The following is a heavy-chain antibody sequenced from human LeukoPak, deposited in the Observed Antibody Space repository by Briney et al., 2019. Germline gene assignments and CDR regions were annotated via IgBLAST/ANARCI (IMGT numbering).Heavy chain of an antibody. CDR1: GYTFTSYG. Sequence: ASVTVSCKASGYTFTSYGISWVRQAPGQGREGMGWISAYNGNTNYAQKLQGRVTMTTDTSTSTAYMELRSLRSDDTAVYYCARDRGVGAALVGWFDPWGQGTLVTVSS. CDR2: ISAYNGNT. V-gene: IGHV1-18*01. D-gene: IGHD1-26*01. CDR3: ARDRGVGAALVGWFDP. J-gene: IGHJ5*02.